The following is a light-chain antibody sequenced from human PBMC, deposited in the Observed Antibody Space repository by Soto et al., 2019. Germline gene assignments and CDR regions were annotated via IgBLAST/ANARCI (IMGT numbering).Light chain of an antibody. Sequence: DIQMTQSPSSLSASVGDRVTITCRASQSISSYLNWYQQKPGKAPKLLIYAASSLQSGVPSRFSGSGSGTDFTLTISSLLPEDFATYYCQQSYSTGYTFGQGTKLEIK. J-gene: IGKJ2*01. CDR1: QSISSY. CDR3: QQSYSTGYT. CDR2: AAS. V-gene: IGKV1-39*01.